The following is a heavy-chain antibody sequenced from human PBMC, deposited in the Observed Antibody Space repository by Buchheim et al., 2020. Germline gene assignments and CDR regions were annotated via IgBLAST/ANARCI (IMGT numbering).Heavy chain of an antibody. CDR1: GGSISSCGYY. CDR2: IYYSGST. J-gene: IGHJ5*02. V-gene: IGHV4-31*03. D-gene: IGHD2-2*01. Sequence: QVQLQESGPGLVKPSQTLSLTCTVSGGSISSCGYYWSWIRQHPGKGLEWIGYIYYSGSTYYNPSRKSRVTIAVDTSKNQLSLKLRSVTAADTAVYYCAGYSRNPYCSSSSCYNNWFDPWGQGTL. CDR3: AGYSRNPYCSSSSCYNNWFDP.